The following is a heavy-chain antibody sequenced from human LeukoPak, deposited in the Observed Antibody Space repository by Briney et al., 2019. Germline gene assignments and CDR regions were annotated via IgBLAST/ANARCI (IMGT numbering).Heavy chain of an antibody. CDR2: IIPIFGTA. CDR3: ARSTVGAVARFDY. J-gene: IGHJ4*02. D-gene: IGHD6-19*01. V-gene: IGHV1-69*01. Sequence: SVKVSCKASGGTFSRYAISWVRQAPGQGLEWMGGIIPIFGTANYAQKFQGRVTITADESTSTAYMELSSLRSEDTAVYYCARSTVGAVARFDYWGQGNLVTVSS. CDR1: GGTFSRYA.